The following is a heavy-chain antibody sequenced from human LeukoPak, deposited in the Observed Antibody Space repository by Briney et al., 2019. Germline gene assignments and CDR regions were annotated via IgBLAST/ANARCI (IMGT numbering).Heavy chain of an antibody. Sequence: ASVKVSCKASGYTFTSYGISWVRQAPGQGLEWMGWISAYNGNTNYAQKLQGRVTMTADTSTSTAYMELRSLRSDDTAVYYCARDYYDSSGYYEDYWGQGTLVTVSS. V-gene: IGHV1-18*01. D-gene: IGHD3-22*01. J-gene: IGHJ4*02. CDR3: ARDYYDSSGYYEDY. CDR1: GYTFTSYG. CDR2: ISAYNGNT.